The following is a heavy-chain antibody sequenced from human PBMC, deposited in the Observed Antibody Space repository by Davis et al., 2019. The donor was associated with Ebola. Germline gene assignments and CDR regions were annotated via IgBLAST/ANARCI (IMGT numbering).Heavy chain of an antibody. CDR1: GYTFTSYY. V-gene: IGHV1-46*01. D-gene: IGHD3-22*01. CDR2: INPSGGST. Sequence: ASVKVSCKASGYTFTSYYVHWVRQAPGQGLEWMGVINPSGGSTSYAQKFQGRVTMTRDTSTSTVYMELSSLRSEDTAVYYCARPYYYDSSGRTTLGYWGQGTLVTVSS. J-gene: IGHJ4*02. CDR3: ARPYYYDSSGRTTLGY.